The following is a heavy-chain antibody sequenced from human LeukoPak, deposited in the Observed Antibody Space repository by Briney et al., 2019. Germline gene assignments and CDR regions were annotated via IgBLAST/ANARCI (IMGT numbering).Heavy chain of an antibody. Sequence: ASVKVSCKASGYTFTGYYMHWVRQAPGQGLEWMGWINPSSGGTNYAQKFQGRVTMTRDTSISTAYMELSRLRSDDTAVYYCARDGSWSSSYNWFDPWGQGTLVTVSS. D-gene: IGHD6-13*01. CDR3: ARDGSWSSSYNWFDP. CDR1: GYTFTGYY. V-gene: IGHV1-2*02. CDR2: INPSSGGT. J-gene: IGHJ5*02.